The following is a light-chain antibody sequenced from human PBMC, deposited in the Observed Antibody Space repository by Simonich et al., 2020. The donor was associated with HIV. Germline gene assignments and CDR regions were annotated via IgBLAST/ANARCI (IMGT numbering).Light chain of an antibody. J-gene: IGKJ4*01. CDR2: AAS. Sequence: DIQMTQSPSSLSASVGDRVTITCRASQSISSYLNWYQQKPGKAPKLLIYAASSLQSGVPSRFSGSGSGTDFTLTISWLQSEDFATYYCQQYYNYPLTFGGGTKVEIK. V-gene: IGKV1-39*01. CDR1: QSISSY. CDR3: QQYYNYPLT.